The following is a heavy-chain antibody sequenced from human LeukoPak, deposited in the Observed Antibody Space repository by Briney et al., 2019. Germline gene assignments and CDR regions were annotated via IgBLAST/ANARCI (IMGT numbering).Heavy chain of an antibody. Sequence: ASVKVSCKASGYTFTKFDINWVRQATGQGLEWMGWVNLKSGYTGYAQKFQGRLTITRDTSINTAYMELSSLRSEDTAVYYCARVDGSPDYWGQGTLVTVSS. D-gene: IGHD2-15*01. CDR3: ARVDGSPDY. V-gene: IGHV1-8*03. J-gene: IGHJ4*02. CDR2: VNLKSGYT. CDR1: GYTFTKFD.